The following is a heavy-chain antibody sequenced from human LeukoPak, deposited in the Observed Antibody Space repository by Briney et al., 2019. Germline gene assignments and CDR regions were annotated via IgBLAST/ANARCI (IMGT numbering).Heavy chain of an antibody. V-gene: IGHV4-39*01. J-gene: IGHJ4*02. D-gene: IGHD5-18*01. Sequence: SETLSLTCTVSGGSITSNPYSWGWIRQPPGKGLQWIVTLSHAGTNYYNPSLKSRVTMPVDRSKNQFSLKLTSVTATDTAVYYCARLRGGVQLWGDWGQGTLVTVSS. CDR2: LSHAGTN. CDR3: ARLRGGVQLWGD. CDR1: GGSITSNPYS.